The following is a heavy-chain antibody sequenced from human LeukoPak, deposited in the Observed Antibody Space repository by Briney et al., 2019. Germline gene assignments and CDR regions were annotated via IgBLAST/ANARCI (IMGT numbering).Heavy chain of an antibody. CDR1: GGSVSSGSYY. V-gene: IGHV4-61*01. CDR2: IYYSGST. Sequence: SETLSLTCNVSGGSVSSGSYYWSWIRQPPGKGLEWIGYIYYSGSTNYNPSLKSRVTISVDTSKNQFSLKLSSVTAADTAVYYCARDGRSGGYDYWGQGTLVTVSS. CDR3: ARDGRSGGYDY. J-gene: IGHJ4*02. D-gene: IGHD2-15*01.